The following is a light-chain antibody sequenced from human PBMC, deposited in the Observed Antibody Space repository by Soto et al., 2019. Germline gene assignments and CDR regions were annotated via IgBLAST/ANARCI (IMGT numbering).Light chain of an antibody. Sequence: EVVMTQSPATLSVSPGERATLSCWASQSVSTKFAWYQQKPGQAPRLLIYGATTRATGIPARFSGSGSGTEFTLTISSLQSEDSAVYYCQQYNSWPLTFGGGTKVDIK. CDR2: GAT. V-gene: IGKV3-15*01. CDR3: QQYNSWPLT. J-gene: IGKJ4*01. CDR1: QSVSTK.